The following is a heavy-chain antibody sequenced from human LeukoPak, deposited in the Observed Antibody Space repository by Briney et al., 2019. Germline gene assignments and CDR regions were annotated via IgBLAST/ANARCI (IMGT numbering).Heavy chain of an antibody. V-gene: IGHV5-10-1*01. D-gene: IGHD4-17*01. CDR3: ATGASKVTTDFANY. J-gene: IGHJ4*02. Sequence: GESLKTSCKGSGYSFNNYWIAWVRQMPGKGLEWMGRIDPSDSYAHYSPSFQGHVTISVDKSISTAFLQWNSLKASDSAMYYCATGASKVTTDFANYWGQGTQVAVSS. CDR2: IDPSDSYA. CDR1: GYSFNNYW.